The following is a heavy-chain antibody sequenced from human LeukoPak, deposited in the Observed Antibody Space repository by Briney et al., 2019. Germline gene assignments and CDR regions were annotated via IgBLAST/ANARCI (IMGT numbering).Heavy chain of an antibody. CDR1: GGSISSYY. J-gene: IGHJ4*02. Sequence: PSETLSLTCTVSGGSISSYYWSWIRQPPGKGLEWVGYIYYSGSTNYNPSLKSRVTISVDTSKNQFSLKLSTVTAADTAVYYCAREDYGGNLPFDYWGQGTLVTVSS. CDR3: AREDYGGNLPFDY. CDR2: IYYSGST. V-gene: IGHV4-59*12. D-gene: IGHD4-23*01.